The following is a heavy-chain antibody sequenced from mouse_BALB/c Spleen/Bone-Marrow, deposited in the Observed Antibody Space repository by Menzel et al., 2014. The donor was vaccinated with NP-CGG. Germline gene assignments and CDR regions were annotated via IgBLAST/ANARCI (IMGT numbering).Heavy chain of an antibody. CDR3: ARGGGYDYGSWFAY. V-gene: IGHV5-6-5*01. CDR1: GFTFSSYA. CDR2: ISSGGST. J-gene: IGHJ3*01. D-gene: IGHD2-4*01. Sequence: EVKLMESGGGLVKPGGSLKLSCAVSGFTFSSYAMSWVRQTPEKRLEWVASISSGGSTYYPDSVKGRFTISRDNARNILYLQMSSLRSEDTAMYYCARGGGYDYGSWFAYWGQGTLVTVSA.